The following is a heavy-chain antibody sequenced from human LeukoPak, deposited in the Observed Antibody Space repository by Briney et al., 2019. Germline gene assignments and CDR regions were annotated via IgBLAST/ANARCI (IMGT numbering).Heavy chain of an antibody. CDR2: IYYTGRS. D-gene: IGHD2-8*01. J-gene: IGHJ5*02. CDR1: GGSISSSDYC. CDR3: ARENYCTNGVCWAFAP. Sequence: PSETLSLTCTVSGGSISSSDYCWGWIRQPPGKGLEWIGNIYYTGRSSYNSSLKSRVSISVDTSKNQFSLQLSSVTAADTAVYYCARENYCTNGVCWAFAPWGQGTLVTVSS. V-gene: IGHV4-39*07.